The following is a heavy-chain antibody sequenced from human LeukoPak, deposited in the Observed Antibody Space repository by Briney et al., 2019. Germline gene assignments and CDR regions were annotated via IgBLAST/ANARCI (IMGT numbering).Heavy chain of an antibody. V-gene: IGHV1-69*01. CDR2: IIPIFGTP. CDR1: GGTFSSYA. CDR3: ARALSGSYYPAAFDI. J-gene: IGHJ3*02. D-gene: IGHD1-26*01. Sequence: VASVKVSCKASGGTFSSYAISWVRQAPGQGLEWMGEIIPIFGTPNYAQKFQGRVTITADESTSTAYMDLSSLRSKDTAVYYCARALSGSYYPAAFDIWGQGTMVTVSS.